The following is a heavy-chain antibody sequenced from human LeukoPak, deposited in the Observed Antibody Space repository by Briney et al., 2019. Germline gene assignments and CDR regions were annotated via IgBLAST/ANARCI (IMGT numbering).Heavy chain of an antibody. CDR2: IYYSGST. J-gene: IGHJ4*02. D-gene: IGHD1-26*01. V-gene: IGHV4-59*08. Sequence: PSETLSLTCTVSGGSISSYYWSWIRQPPGKGLEWIGYIYYSGSTNYNLSLKSRVTISVDTSKNQFSLKLSAVTAADTAVYYCASSPKRREPYKGFDYWGQGTLVTVSS. CDR1: GGSISSYY. CDR3: ASSPKRREPYKGFDY.